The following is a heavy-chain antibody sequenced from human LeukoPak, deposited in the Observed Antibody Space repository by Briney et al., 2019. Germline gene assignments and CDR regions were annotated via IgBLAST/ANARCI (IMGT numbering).Heavy chain of an antibody. J-gene: IGHJ4*02. V-gene: IGHV3-23*01. D-gene: IGHD3-3*01. CDR1: GFTFSRYA. Sequence: GGXLRLSCAGSGFTFSRYAMSWVRQAPGKGLEGVSDISGSGGSTYYADSVKGGFTIPRDNSKNTLYLQMNSLRAEDTAVYYCAKGLRFLDPYWGQGTLVTVSS. CDR2: ISGSGGST. CDR3: AKGLRFLDPY.